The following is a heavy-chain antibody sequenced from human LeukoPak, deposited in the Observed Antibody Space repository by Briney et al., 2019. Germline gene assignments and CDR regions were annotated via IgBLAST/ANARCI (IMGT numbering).Heavy chain of an antibody. CDR3: AKVRMAYAQYGGGIDY. D-gene: IGHD2-8*01. V-gene: IGHV3-7*01. CDR2: IQPDGSAQ. J-gene: IGHJ4*02. CDR1: GFTFSSNW. Sequence: GGSLRLSCAASGFTFSSNWMSWVRQAPGKGLEWVGNIQPDGSAQYPVDSVKGRSTISRDNARTPLYLQMNSLRAENTAVYYWAKVRMAYAQYGGGIDYWGQGTLVTASS.